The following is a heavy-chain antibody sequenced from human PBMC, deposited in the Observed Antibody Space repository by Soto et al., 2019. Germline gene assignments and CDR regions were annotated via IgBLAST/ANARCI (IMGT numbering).Heavy chain of an antibody. D-gene: IGHD2-2*01. CDR1: GDSISSGDNS. CDR2: IYRSGST. CDR3: ARGLGYCSTTICSEDWFDP. J-gene: IGHJ5*02. V-gene: IGHV4-30-2*01. Sequence: SETLSLTCAVSGDSISSGDNSWSWIRQPPGKGLEWIGYIYRSGSTFYNPSLRSRVTLSVDTTKNQFSLRLSSVTAADTALYFCARGLGYCSTTICSEDWFDPWGPGTLVTVSS.